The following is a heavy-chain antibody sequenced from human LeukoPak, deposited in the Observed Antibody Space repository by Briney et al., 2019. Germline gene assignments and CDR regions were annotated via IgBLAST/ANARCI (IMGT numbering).Heavy chain of an antibody. V-gene: IGHV3-7*04. CDR2: IKPDGSEK. D-gene: IGHD6-19*01. J-gene: IGHJ4*02. Sequence: PGGSLRVSCEASGFTFSNFWMSWVRQVPGKGLEWVANIKPDGSEKNYVDSVKGRFIISRDNVENSLYLQMNSLRAEDTAVYYCARDVVRSDPASYSSGWNYWGQGTLVSVSS. CDR3: ARDVVRSDPASYSSGWNY. CDR1: GFTFSNFW.